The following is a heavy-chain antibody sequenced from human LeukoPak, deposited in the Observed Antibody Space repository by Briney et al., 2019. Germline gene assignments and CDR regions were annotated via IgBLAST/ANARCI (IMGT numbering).Heavy chain of an antibody. CDR3: AKDWHILTGRNCFDP. J-gene: IGHJ5*02. CDR1: GYTFNNYG. D-gene: IGHD3-9*01. CDR2: VSSYNGDT. V-gene: IGHV1-18*01. Sequence: ASVKVSCKASGYTFNNYGISWVRQAPGQGLEWMGWVSSYNGDTNYAQKFHGRVTMSTDTSTSTAYMELRSLRFDDTAMYYCAKDWHILTGRNCFDPWGQGTLVTVSS.